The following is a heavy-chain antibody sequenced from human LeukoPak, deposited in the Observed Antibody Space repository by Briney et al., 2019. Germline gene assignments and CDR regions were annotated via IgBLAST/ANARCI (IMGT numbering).Heavy chain of an antibody. CDR2: IKQDGSEE. J-gene: IGHJ6*04. CDR1: GFTFSSYW. V-gene: IGHV3-7*03. Sequence: GGSLRLSCAAYGFTFSSYWMSWVRQAPGKGLERGANIKQDGSEEYYVDSVKGRFTISRDNAKNSLYLQMNSLRAEDTAVYYCASLYYDILTGYDYYGMDVWGKGTTVTVSS. CDR3: ASLYYDILTGYDYYGMDV. D-gene: IGHD3-9*01.